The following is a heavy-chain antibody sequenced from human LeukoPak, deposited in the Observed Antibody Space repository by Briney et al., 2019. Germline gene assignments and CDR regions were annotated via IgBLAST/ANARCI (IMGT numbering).Heavy chain of an antibody. J-gene: IGHJ4*02. CDR2: IRYDGRNK. CDR1: GFTFSTYG. Sequence: GGSLRLSCAASGFTFSTYGMHWVRQAPGKGLEWVAFIRYDGRNKYYADSVKGRFTISRDNSKNTLCLQMNSLRAEDTAVYYCAKEIWPTVTTPGHTHFDYWGQGTLVTVSS. CDR3: AKEIWPTVTTPGHTHFDY. D-gene: IGHD4-17*01. V-gene: IGHV3-30*02.